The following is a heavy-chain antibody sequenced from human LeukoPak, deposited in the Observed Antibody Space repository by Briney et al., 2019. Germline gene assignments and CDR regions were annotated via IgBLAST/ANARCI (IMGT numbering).Heavy chain of an antibody. CDR3: ARHFYGSATYYHFDY. CDR2: ISPYNGNT. Sequence: ASVKVSCKASGYTFTSYGISWVRQAPGQGPEWMGWISPYNGNTNYAQKLQGRAIMTTDTSTSTAYMELRSLRPDDTAVYYCARHFYGSATYYHFDYWGQGTLVTVSS. J-gene: IGHJ4*02. V-gene: IGHV1-18*01. CDR1: GYTFTSYG. D-gene: IGHD3-10*01.